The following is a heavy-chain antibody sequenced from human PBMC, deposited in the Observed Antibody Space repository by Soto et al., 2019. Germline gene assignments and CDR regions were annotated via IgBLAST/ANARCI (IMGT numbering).Heavy chain of an antibody. CDR3: ARHSPPFFYGSGPWDV. CDR1: SGPDRSHN. D-gene: IGHD3-10*01. Sequence: SETLSLTCTVSSGPDRSHNWGWIRQPPGRGLEWFGYAYYTGDTAYNPSLRGRVTISADTSTNDISLTLNSVTAADTAVYYCARHSPPFFYGSGPWDVWGQGTTVTVSS. V-gene: IGHV4-59*08. CDR2: AYYTGDT. J-gene: IGHJ6*02.